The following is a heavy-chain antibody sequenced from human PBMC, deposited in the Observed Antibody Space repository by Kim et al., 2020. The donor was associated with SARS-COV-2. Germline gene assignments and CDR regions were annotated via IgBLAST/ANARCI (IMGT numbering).Heavy chain of an antibody. V-gene: IGHV3-73*01. CDR3: TRPSSSGDY. D-gene: IGHD6-19*01. Sequence: GGSLRLSCAASGFTFSGSAIHWVRQASGKGLEWVGRIRSKANNYATAYAASVKGRFTISRDDSKNTTYLHMNSLKTEDTAVYYCTRPSSSGDYWGQGTLVTVSS. J-gene: IGHJ4*02. CDR1: GFTFSGSA. CDR2: IRSKANNYAT.